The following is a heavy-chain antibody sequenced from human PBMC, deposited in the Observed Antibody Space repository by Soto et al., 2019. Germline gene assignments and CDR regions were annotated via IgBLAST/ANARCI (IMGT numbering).Heavy chain of an antibody. CDR2: IYYSGTT. CDR3: ARHEYSDFYFDY. V-gene: IGHV4-39*01. J-gene: IGHJ4*02. D-gene: IGHD4-4*01. Sequence: SSETLSLTCTVSRASIASSSYYWAWIRQPPGKGLEWVGSIYYSGTTSYNPSLKSRVTISIDTSQSQFSLKLRSVSAADAAVYYCARHEYSDFYFDYCGQGTPGTVSS. CDR1: RASIASSSYY.